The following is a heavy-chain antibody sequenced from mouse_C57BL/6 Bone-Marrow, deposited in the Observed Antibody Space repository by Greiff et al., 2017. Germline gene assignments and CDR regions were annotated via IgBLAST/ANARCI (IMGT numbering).Heavy chain of an antibody. CDR2: ISNLAYSI. Sequence: VQLKESGGGLVQPGGSLKLSCAASGFTFSDYGMAWVRQAPRKGPEWVAFISNLAYSIYYADTVTGRFTIYRENDKNTLYLEMSSLRAEDTAMDDCARQGGNYWYFDVWGTGTTVTVSS. V-gene: IGHV5-15*01. D-gene: IGHD1-1*02. J-gene: IGHJ1*03. CDR3: ARQGGNYWYFDV. CDR1: GFTFSDYG.